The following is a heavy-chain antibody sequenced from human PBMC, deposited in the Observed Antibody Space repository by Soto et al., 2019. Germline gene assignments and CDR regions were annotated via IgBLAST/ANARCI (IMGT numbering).Heavy chain of an antibody. CDR2: ISASGART. Sequence: EVQVLESGGGLVQPGGSLRLSCAASGFTFSDYAMTWVRQAPGRGLEWVAAISASGARTFKAESVKGRFTISRDNSQSTLFLAMSSLRVEDTALYYCAKDGPIIGPVENWGQGTLVTVSA. CDR1: GFTFSDYA. V-gene: IGHV3-23*01. CDR3: AKDGPIIGPVEN. J-gene: IGHJ4*02.